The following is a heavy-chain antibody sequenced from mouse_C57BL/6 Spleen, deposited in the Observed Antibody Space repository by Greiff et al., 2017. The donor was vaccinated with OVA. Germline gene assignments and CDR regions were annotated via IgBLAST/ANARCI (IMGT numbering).Heavy chain of an antibody. CDR2: IDPSDSYT. D-gene: IGHD2-3*01. CDR3: ARDGYPDY. J-gene: IGHJ2*01. Sequence: VQLQQSGAELVMPGASVKLSCKASGYTFTSYWMHWVKQRPGQGLEWIGEIDPSDSYTNYNQKFKGKSTLTVDKSSSTAYMQLSSLTSEDSAVYYCARDGYPDYWGQGTTLTVSS. V-gene: IGHV1-69*01. CDR1: GYTFTSYW.